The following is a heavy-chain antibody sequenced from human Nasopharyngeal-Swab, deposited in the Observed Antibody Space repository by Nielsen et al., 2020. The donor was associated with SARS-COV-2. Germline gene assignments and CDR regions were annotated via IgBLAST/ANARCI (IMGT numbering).Heavy chain of an antibody. CDR2: IYTSGST. J-gene: IGHJ6*02. CDR1: GGSISSGSYY. D-gene: IGHD6-6*01. CDR3: ARDPVEYSSSSWIYYYYGTDV. V-gene: IGHV4-61*02. Sequence: SETLSLTCTVSGGSISSGSYYWSWIRQPAGKGLEWIGRIYTSGSTNYNPSLKSRVTISVDTSKNQFSLKLSSVTAVDTAVYYCARDPVEYSSSSWIYYYYGTDVWGQGTTVTVSS.